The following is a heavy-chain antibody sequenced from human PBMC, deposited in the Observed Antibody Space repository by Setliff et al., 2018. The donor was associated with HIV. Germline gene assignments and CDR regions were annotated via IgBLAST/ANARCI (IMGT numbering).Heavy chain of an antibody. CDR3: VKDYAHLYAFDI. V-gene: IGHV3-9*01. CDR1: GFAFESYA. D-gene: IGHD3-16*01. CDR2: ISWSSGNI. Sequence: SLRLSCTASGFAFESYAMHWVRQAPGKGLEWVSGISWSSGNIVYADSVKGRFTISRDNAKNSLYLQMNSLRVEDTAFYYCVKDYAHLYAFDIWGQGTMVTVS. J-gene: IGHJ3*02.